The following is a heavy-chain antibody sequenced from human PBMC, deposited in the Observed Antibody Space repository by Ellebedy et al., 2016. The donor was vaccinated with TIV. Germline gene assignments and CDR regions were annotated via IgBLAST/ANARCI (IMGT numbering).Heavy chain of an antibody. V-gene: IGHV3-53*04. CDR2: LYSSGRT. Sequence: GESLKISCVVSGFPVYSNYMLWVRQAPGKGLEWVSVLYSSGRTYYADSVKGRFTISRHNSQNTLFLEMNSLTPDDTAIYYCARELEVGGSGTDAFDVWGQGTMVTVSS. J-gene: IGHJ3*01. D-gene: IGHD1-26*01. CDR1: GFPVYSNY. CDR3: ARELEVGGSGTDAFDV.